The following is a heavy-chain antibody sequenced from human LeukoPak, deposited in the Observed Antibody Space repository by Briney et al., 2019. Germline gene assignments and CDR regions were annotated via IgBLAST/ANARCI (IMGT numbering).Heavy chain of an antibody. CDR2: INYSGGTT. V-gene: IGHV3-23*01. J-gene: IGHJ4*02. CDR3: AKDRPNYYGSDGLYYRPSSDY. Sequence: GGSLRLSCAASGFTFSSDAMSWVRQAPGKGLEWVSTINYSGGTTYYADSVKGRFTISRDDSQNMLYLQMNSLRAEDTAVYYCAKDRPNYYGSDGLYYRPSSDYWGQGTLVTVSS. D-gene: IGHD3-22*01. CDR1: GFTFSSDA.